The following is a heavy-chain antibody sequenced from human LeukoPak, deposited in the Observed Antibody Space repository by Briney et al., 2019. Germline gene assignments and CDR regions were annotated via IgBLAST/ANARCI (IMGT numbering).Heavy chain of an antibody. Sequence: SETLSLTCTVSGGSISSGGYYWSWIRQPPGKGLEWIGYIYYSGSTYYNPSLKSRVTISVDTSKNQFSLKLSSVTAADTAVYYCARDRSGDEAVDYWGQGTLVTVSS. V-gene: IGHV4-30-4*08. D-gene: IGHD7-27*01. CDR2: IYYSGST. CDR1: GGSISSGGYY. CDR3: ARDRSGDEAVDY. J-gene: IGHJ4*02.